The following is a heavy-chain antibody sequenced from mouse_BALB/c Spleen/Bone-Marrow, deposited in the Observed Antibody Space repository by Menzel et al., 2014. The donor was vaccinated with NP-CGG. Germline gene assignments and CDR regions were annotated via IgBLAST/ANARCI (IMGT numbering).Heavy chain of an antibody. CDR2: LDPETGGT. Sequence: QVHVKQSGAELVRPGASVALSCKASGYTFTDYEMHWVKQTPVHGLEWIGTLDPETGGTAYNQKFKDMATLTADKSSTTAYMELRSLTSEDSAVYYRANWGYYAMDYWGQGISVTVSS. CDR3: ANWGYYAMDY. J-gene: IGHJ4*01. V-gene: IGHV1-15*01. D-gene: IGHD4-1*01. CDR1: GYTFTDYE.